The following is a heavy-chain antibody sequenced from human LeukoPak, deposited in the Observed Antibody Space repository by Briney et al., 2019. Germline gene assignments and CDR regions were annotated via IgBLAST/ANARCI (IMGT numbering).Heavy chain of an antibody. Sequence: ASVKVSCKASGYTFDRYGVKWMRQAPGQRLEWMGRVISHSGGTNYAPRFQGRVTMTRDTSTSTAYMELSRLKSDDTAVYYCARGYNYGHDYWGQGTLVTVSS. J-gene: IGHJ4*02. CDR2: VISHSGGT. V-gene: IGHV1-2*06. CDR1: GYTFDRYG. D-gene: IGHD5-18*01. CDR3: ARGYNYGHDY.